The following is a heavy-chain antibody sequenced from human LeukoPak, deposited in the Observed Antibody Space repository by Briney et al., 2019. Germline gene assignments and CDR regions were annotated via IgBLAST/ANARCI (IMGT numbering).Heavy chain of an antibody. Sequence: SETLSLTCTVSGGSLSSSSYYWGWIRQPPGKGLEWIGYIYHSESTYYNPSLKSRVTISVDRSKNQFSLKLSSVTAADTAVYYCARDLLSSSSSWGQGTLVTVSS. CDR3: ARDLLSSSSS. D-gene: IGHD6-6*01. CDR1: GGSLSSSSYY. CDR2: IYHSEST. V-gene: IGHV4-39*07. J-gene: IGHJ4*02.